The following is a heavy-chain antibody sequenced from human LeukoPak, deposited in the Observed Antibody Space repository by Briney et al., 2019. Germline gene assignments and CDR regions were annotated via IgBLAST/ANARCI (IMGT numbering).Heavy chain of an antibody. Sequence: GASVKVSCKASGYTFTSYGISWVRQAPGQGLEWMGWISAYNGNTNYAQKLQGRVTMTTDTSTSTAYMELRSLRSDDTAVYYCARDRPNPSGLRFLEWSKPDFDYWGQGTLVTVSS. CDR3: ARDRPNPSGLRFLEWSKPDFDY. CDR1: GYTFTSYG. V-gene: IGHV1-18*01. J-gene: IGHJ4*02. CDR2: ISAYNGNT. D-gene: IGHD3-3*01.